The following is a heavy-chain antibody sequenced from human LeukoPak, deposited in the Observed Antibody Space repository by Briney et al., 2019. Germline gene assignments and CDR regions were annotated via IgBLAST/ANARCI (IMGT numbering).Heavy chain of an antibody. D-gene: IGHD3-9*01. Sequence: GGSLRLSCAASGFTFDDYAMHWVRQAPGKGLEWVSGISWNSGSIGYADSVKGRFTISRDNAKNTLYLQMNSLRAEDTAVYYCARVYDILTGYDYWGQGTLVTVSS. CDR2: ISWNSGSI. V-gene: IGHV3-9*01. J-gene: IGHJ4*02. CDR3: ARVYDILTGYDY. CDR1: GFTFDDYA.